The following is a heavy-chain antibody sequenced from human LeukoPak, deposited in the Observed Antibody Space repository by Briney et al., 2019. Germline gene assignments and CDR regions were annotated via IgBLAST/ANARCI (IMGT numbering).Heavy chain of an antibody. CDR2: IYHSGST. D-gene: IGHD3-22*01. V-gene: IGHV4-4*02. J-gene: IGHJ3*02. CDR1: GGSISSSNW. Sequence: SETLSLTCAVSGGSISSSNWWSWVRQPPGKGPEWIGEIYHSGSTNYNPSLKSRVTISVDKSKNQFSLKLSSVTAADTAVYYCARASGYNDAFDIWGQGTMVTVSS. CDR3: ARASGYNDAFDI.